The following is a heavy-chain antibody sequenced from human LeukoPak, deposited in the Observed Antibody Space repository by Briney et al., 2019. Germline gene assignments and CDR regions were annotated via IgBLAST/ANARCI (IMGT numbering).Heavy chain of an antibody. CDR2: ISSSSSYI. D-gene: IGHD5-18*01. CDR1: GFTFSSDS. CDR3: ARGGSGYGTPGDY. Sequence: GGSLRLSCAASGFTFSSDSMNWVRQAPGKGLEWVSSISSSSSYIYYADSVKGRFTISRDNAKNSLYLQMNSLRAEDTAVYYCARGGSGYGTPGDYWGQGTLVTVSS. J-gene: IGHJ4*02. V-gene: IGHV3-21*01.